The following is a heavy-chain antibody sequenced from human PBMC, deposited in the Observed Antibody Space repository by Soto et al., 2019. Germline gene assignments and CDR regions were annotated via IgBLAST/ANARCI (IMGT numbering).Heavy chain of an antibody. D-gene: IGHD2-15*01. CDR3: ARDIVVVVAATTYNWFDP. V-gene: IGHV2-5*01. CDR1: GFSLSTSGVG. J-gene: IGHJ5*02. Sequence: SGPTLVNPTQTLTLTCTFSGFSLSTSGVGVGWIRQPPGKALEWLALIYWNDDKRYSPSLKSRLTITKDTSKNQVVLTMTNMDPVDTATYYCARDIVVVVAATTYNWFDPWGQGTLVTVSS. CDR2: IYWNDDK.